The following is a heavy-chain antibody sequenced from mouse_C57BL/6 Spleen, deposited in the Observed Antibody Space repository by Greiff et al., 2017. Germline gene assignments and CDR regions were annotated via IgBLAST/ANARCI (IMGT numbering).Heavy chain of an antibody. D-gene: IGHD1-1*01. Sequence: QVQLQQPGAELVKPGASVKLSCKASGYTFTSYWMQWVKQRPGQGLEWIGEIDPSDSYTNYNQKFKGKATLTVDTSSSTAYMQLSSLTSEDSAVYYCARAGGSSYDYAMDYWGRGTSVTVSS. CDR1: GYTFTSYW. CDR2: IDPSDSYT. V-gene: IGHV1-50*01. J-gene: IGHJ4*01. CDR3: ARAGGSSYDYAMDY.